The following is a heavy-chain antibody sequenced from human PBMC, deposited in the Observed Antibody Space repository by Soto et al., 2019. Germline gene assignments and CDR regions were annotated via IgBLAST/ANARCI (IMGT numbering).Heavy chain of an antibody. Sequence: QVQLVQSGAEVKKPGSSVKVSCKSSGGTFSSYAISWVRQAPGQGLEWMGGIIPIFGTADYAQKFQGRVTITADESTRTAYMELSSLRSEDTAVYYCASSAMDHYYYGMDVWGQGTTVTVSS. D-gene: IGHD5-18*01. CDR2: IIPIFGTA. J-gene: IGHJ6*02. CDR1: GGTFSSYA. V-gene: IGHV1-69*12. CDR3: ASSAMDHYYYGMDV.